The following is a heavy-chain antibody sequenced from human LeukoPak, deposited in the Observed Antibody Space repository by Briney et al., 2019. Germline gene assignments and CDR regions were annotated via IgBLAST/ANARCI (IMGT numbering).Heavy chain of an antibody. V-gene: IGHV4-59*02. Sequence: SETLSLTCTVSGASVSSYYWSWIRQPPGKGTEWIGYFSYSGGTNYNPSLKSRVTISVDTSKNQFSLNLSSVTAADTAVYYCARGPLDSGYTYFDYWGQGTLVSVAS. CDR3: ARGPLDSGYTYFDY. CDR1: GASVSSYY. D-gene: IGHD5-12*01. CDR2: FSYSGGT. J-gene: IGHJ4*02.